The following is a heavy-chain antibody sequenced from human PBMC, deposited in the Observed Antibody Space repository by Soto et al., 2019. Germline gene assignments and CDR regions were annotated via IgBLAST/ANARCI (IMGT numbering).Heavy chain of an antibody. J-gene: IGHJ6*02. V-gene: IGHV3-23*01. Sequence: LRLSCAASGFTFSSYAMSWVRQAPGKGLEWVSAISGSGGSTYYADSVKGRFTISRDNSKNTLYLQMNSLRAEDTAVYYCASRNVVMITFGGVIFRPPGPLRTLDVWGQGTTVPVSS. CDR1: GFTFSSYA. CDR3: ASRNVVMITFGGVIFRPPGPLRTLDV. CDR2: ISGSGGST. D-gene: IGHD3-16*02.